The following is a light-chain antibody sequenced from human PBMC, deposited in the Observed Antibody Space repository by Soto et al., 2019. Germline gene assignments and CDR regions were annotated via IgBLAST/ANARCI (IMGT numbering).Light chain of an antibody. V-gene: IGKV3-11*01. CDR1: QSVSSSY. CDR2: DAS. Sequence: EIVLTQSTDTLSLSPGERATLSCRASQSVSSSYLAWYQQKPGQAPRLLIYDASNRATGIPARFSGSGSGTDFTLSISSLEPEDFAVYYCQQRSNWPSITFGQGTRLENK. J-gene: IGKJ5*01. CDR3: QQRSNWPSIT.